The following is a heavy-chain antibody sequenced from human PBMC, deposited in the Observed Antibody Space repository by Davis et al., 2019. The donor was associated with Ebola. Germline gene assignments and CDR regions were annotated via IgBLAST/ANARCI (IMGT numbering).Heavy chain of an antibody. D-gene: IGHD3-22*01. V-gene: IGHV4-59*08. CDR3: ARHRRSYYYDSSGYYDY. CDR2: IYYSGST. J-gene: IGHJ4*02. CDR1: GGSISSYY. Sequence: MPSETLSLTCTVSGGSISSYYWSWIRQPPGKGLEWIGSIYYSGSTNYHPSLKSRVTISVDTSKNQFSLKLSSVTAADTAVYYCARHRRSYYYDSSGYYDYWGQGTLVTVSS.